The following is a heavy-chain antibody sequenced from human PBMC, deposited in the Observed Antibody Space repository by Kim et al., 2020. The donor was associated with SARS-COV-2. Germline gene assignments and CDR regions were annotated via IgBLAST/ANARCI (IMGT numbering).Heavy chain of an antibody. CDR2: IYYSGST. V-gene: IGHV4-39*01. Sequence: SETLSLTCTVSGGSISSSSYYWGWIRQPPGKGLEWIGSIYYSGSTYYNPSLKSRVTISVDTSKNQFSLKLSSVTAADTAVYYCARHPSVGAIGYWGQGTLVTVSS. J-gene: IGHJ4*02. CDR3: ARHPSVGAIGY. D-gene: IGHD1-26*01. CDR1: GGSISSSSYY.